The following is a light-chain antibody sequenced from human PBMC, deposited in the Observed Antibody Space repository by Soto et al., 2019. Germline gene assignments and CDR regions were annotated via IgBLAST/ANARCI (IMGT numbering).Light chain of an antibody. CDR3: QQYNSYPYT. J-gene: IGKJ2*01. CDR2: DAS. CDR1: QSISSW. Sequence: IQMTQSPSTLSASVGDRVTITCRASQSISSWLAWYQQKPGKAPKFLIYDASSLESGVPSRFSGSGSGTEFTLTISSLQHDDFATYYCQQYNSYPYTFGQGTKLEIK. V-gene: IGKV1-5*01.